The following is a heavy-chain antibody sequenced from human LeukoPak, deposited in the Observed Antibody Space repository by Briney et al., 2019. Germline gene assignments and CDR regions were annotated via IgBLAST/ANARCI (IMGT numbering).Heavy chain of an antibody. D-gene: IGHD6-6*01. J-gene: IGHJ6*03. Sequence: ASVKVSCKASGYTFTSYDINWVRQATGQGLEWMGWMNPNSGNTGYAQKFQGRVTMTRNTSISTAYMELSSLRSEDTAVYYCARGRSSSSVWYYYYMDVWGKGTTVTVFS. CDR3: ARGRSSSSVWYYYYMDV. V-gene: IGHV1-8*01. CDR2: MNPNSGNT. CDR1: GYTFTSYD.